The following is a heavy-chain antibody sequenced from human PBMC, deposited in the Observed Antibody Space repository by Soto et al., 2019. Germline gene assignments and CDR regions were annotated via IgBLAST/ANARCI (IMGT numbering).Heavy chain of an antibody. J-gene: IGHJ6*02. CDR1: GGSFSGYY. Sequence: LALTCAVYGGSFSGYYWSWIRQPPGKGLEWIGEINHSGSTNYNPSLKSRVTISVDTSKNQFSLKLSSVTAADTAVYYCARGRSRFGMDVWGQGTTVTVS. CDR2: INHSGST. CDR3: ARGRSRFGMDV. V-gene: IGHV4-34*01. D-gene: IGHD2-2*01.